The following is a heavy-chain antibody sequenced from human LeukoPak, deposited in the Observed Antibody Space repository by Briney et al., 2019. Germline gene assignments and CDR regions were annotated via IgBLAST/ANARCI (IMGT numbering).Heavy chain of an antibody. D-gene: IGHD2-2*02. V-gene: IGHV4-31*03. CDR2: IYYSGST. Sequence: SETLSLTCTVSGGSISSGGYYWSWIRQHPGKGLEWIGYIYYSGSTYYNPSLKSRVTISVDTSKNQFSLKLSSVTAADTAVYYRARVGVPAAIIYYFDYWGQGTLVTVSS. J-gene: IGHJ4*02. CDR1: GGSISSGGYY. CDR3: ARVGVPAAIIYYFDY.